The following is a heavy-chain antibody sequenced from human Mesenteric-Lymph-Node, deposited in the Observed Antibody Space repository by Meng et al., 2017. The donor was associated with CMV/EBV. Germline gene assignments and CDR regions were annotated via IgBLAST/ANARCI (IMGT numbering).Heavy chain of an antibody. CDR3: ARHLPATMVTVAFDS. V-gene: IGHV4-39*01. Sequence: GSTSSSRYYWGWVRQSPGKGLEWIGSVYYTGSTFYNPSLKSRVTISADSSKNQFSLKVSSVTAADTAVYYCARHLPATMVTVAFDSWGQGALVTVSS. CDR2: VYYTGST. J-gene: IGHJ4*02. CDR1: GSTSSSRYY. D-gene: IGHD4/OR15-4a*01.